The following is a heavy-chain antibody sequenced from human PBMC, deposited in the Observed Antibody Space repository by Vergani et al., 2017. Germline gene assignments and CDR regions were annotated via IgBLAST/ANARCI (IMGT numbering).Heavy chain of an antibody. D-gene: IGHD2-2*01. J-gene: IGHJ6*03. V-gene: IGHV4-31*03. CDR1: GGSISIFFYY. CDR3: ARDRREYQLLRAPYYYYMDV. CDR2: IYYSGIT. Sequence: QVQLQESGPGLVKPSQTLSLTCTVSGGSISIFFYYWSWIRQHPLNFLEWIGYIYYSGITYYNPSLKSRVTISVDTSKNQFSLKLSSVTAADTAVYYCARDRREYQLLRAPYYYYMDVWGKGTTVTVSS.